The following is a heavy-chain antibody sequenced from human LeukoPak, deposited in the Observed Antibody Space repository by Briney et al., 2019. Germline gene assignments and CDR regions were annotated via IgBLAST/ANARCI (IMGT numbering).Heavy chain of an antibody. J-gene: IGHJ5*02. CDR2: INHSGST. Sequence: SETLSLTCAVYGGSFSGYYWSWIRQPPGKGLEWIGEINHSGSTNYNPSLKSRVTISVDTSKNQFSLKLSSVTAADTAVYFCARGGYTQRGYNWFGPWGQGTLVTVSS. CDR1: GGSFSGYY. CDR3: ARGGYTQRGYNWFGP. V-gene: IGHV4-34*01. D-gene: IGHD5-24*01.